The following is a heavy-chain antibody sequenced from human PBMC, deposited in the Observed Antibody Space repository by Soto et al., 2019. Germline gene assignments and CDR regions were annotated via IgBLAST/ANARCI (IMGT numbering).Heavy chain of an antibody. V-gene: IGHV4-30-4*01. CDR2: IYKSATT. CDR1: GDSISNLDYF. Sequence: SETLSLTCSVSGDSISNLDYFWAWIRQPPGQALEYIGYIYKSATTYYNPSFESRVAISVDTPKSQFSLNVTSVTAADTAVYFCARGRYCLTGRCFPNWFDSWGQGALVTVSS. J-gene: IGHJ5*01. CDR3: ARGRYCLTGRCFPNWFDS. D-gene: IGHD7-27*01.